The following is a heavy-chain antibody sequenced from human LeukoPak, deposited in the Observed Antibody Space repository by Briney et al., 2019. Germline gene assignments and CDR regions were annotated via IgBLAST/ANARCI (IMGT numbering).Heavy chain of an antibody. Sequence: GGSLRLSCAASGFTFSSYAMSWVRQAPGKGLEWVSGISGSGGSTYYADSVKGRFTISRDNSKSTLYLQMNSLRAEDTAVYHCAKDSDYGGKGDFDYWGQGTLVTVSS. CDR1: GFTFSSYA. J-gene: IGHJ4*02. CDR3: AKDSDYGGKGDFDY. V-gene: IGHV3-23*01. CDR2: ISGSGGST. D-gene: IGHD4-23*01.